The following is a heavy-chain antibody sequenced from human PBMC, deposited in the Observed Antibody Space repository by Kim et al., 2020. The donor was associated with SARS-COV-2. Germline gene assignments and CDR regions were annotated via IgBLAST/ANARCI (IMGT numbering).Heavy chain of an antibody. CDR3: ARGRRGRQQLARSHFDY. D-gene: IGHD6-13*01. V-gene: IGHV4-34*01. J-gene: IGHJ4*02. Sequence: SETLSLTCAVYGGSFSGYYWSWIRQPPGKGLECIGEINHSGSTNYNPSLKSRVTISVDTSKNQFSLKLSSVTAADTAVYYCARGRRGRQQLARSHFDYWGQGTLVTVSS. CDR1: GGSFSGYY. CDR2: INHSGST.